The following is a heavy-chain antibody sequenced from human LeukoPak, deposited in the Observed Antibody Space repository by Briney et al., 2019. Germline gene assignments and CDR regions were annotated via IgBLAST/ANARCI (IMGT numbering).Heavy chain of an antibody. Sequence: GGSLRLSCAASGFTFNNYGMHWVRQAPGKGLEWVAFIRYNGNNQYYADSVKGRFTISRDNSKNTLYLQMNSLRVEDTAVYYCARGLFLSGYLDAFDIWGQGTVVTVSS. CDR2: IRYNGNNQ. J-gene: IGHJ3*02. V-gene: IGHV3-30*02. D-gene: IGHD3-22*01. CDR3: ARGLFLSGYLDAFDI. CDR1: GFTFNNYG.